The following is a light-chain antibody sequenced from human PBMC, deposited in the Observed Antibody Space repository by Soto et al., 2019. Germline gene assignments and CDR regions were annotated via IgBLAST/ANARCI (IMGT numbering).Light chain of an antibody. CDR2: KVS. Sequence: DVVMTQTPLSSPVTLGQPASISCRSSQSLVNSAGDTYLSWLQQRPGQPPRVLIYKVSNRFPGVPDRFIGSGAGTDFTRQISRVEAEDVGVYYCLQATHYPLTFGGGTTMEIK. CDR1: QSLVNSAGDTY. V-gene: IGKV2-24*01. J-gene: IGKJ4*01. CDR3: LQATHYPLT.